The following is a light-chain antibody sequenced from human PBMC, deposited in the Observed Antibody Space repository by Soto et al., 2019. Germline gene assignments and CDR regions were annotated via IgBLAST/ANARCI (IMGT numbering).Light chain of an antibody. Sequence: DIVMTQSPSTLSASLGETATLSCRASQSISSNLAWYQQKPGQAPSLLINNASSRPTEVPSRFSGSGSGTEFTLTITSLQSDDFAIYYCQQNHSRPLTFGGGTKVDIK. CDR3: QQNHSRPLT. J-gene: IGKJ4*01. CDR1: QSISSN. V-gene: IGKV3-15*01. CDR2: NAS.